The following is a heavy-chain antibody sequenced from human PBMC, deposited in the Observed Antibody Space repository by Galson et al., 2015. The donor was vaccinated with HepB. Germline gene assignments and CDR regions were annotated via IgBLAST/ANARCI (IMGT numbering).Heavy chain of an antibody. CDR1: GYSINHYY. J-gene: IGHJ5*02. CDR3: ARFAHDTSGHSPGWFDL. CDR2: VYYDGST. V-gene: IGHV4-59*08. D-gene: IGHD3-22*01. Sequence: ETLSLTCTVSGYSINHYYWTWIRQPPGKGLEWIGYVYYDGSTNYNPSLKSRLTMSVDMPKNQFSLRLNSVTAADTAVYYCARFAHDTSGHSPGWFDLWGQGTLVTVSS.